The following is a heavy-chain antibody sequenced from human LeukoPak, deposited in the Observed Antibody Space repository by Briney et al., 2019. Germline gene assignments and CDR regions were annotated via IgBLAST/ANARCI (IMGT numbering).Heavy chain of an antibody. V-gene: IGHV4-39*07. CDR2: IYYSGST. D-gene: IGHD3-16*01. J-gene: IGHJ6*03. Sequence: SETLSLTCTVSGGSISSSSYFWAWIRQPPGKGLAWIGSIYYSGSTYYNPSLKSRLTISVDTSKNQFSLKLTSVTAADTAVYYCARETSQKGAHYMDVWGKGTTVTISS. CDR3: ARETSQKGAHYMDV. CDR1: GGSISSSSYF.